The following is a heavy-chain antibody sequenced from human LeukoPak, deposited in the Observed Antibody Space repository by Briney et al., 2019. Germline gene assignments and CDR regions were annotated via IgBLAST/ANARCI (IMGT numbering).Heavy chain of an antibody. CDR1: GFTFSSYA. CDR3: AKGEYYDISTGYSGY. J-gene: IGHJ4*02. D-gene: IGHD3-9*01. CDR2: ISGSGGST. Sequence: GGSLRLSCAASGFTFSSYAMSWVRQAPGKGLEWVSAISGSGGSTYYADSVKGRFTISRDNSKNTLYLQMNSLRAEDTAVYYCAKGEYYDISTGYSGYWGQGTLVTVSS. V-gene: IGHV3-23*01.